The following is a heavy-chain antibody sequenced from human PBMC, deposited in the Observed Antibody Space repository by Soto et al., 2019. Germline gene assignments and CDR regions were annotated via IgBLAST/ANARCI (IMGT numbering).Heavy chain of an antibody. CDR1: GFTFSSYG. CDR3: AKKLTSMYSSSWYGEDYYYYYGMDV. V-gene: IGHV3-30*18. Sequence: PGGSLRLSCAASGFTFSSYGMHWVRQAPGKGLEWVAVISYDGSNKYYADSVKGRFTISRDNSKNTLYLQMNSLRAEDTAVYYCAKKLTSMYSSSWYGEDYYYYYGMDVWGQGTTVTVSS. J-gene: IGHJ6*02. D-gene: IGHD6-13*01. CDR2: ISYDGSNK.